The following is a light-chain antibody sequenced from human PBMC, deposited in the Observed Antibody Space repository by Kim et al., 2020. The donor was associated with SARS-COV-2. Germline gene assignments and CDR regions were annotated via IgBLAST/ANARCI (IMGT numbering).Light chain of an antibody. CDR3: NSRDTNDIVL. J-gene: IGLJ2*01. V-gene: IGLV3-19*01. CDR2: GKN. CDR1: SLRSYY. Sequence: VALGQTVRITCQGDSLRSYYATWYQQKPGQAPILLIYGKNDRPSGIPDRFSGSSSGNTASLTITGTQAGDEADYYCNSRDTNDIVLFGGGTKLTVL.